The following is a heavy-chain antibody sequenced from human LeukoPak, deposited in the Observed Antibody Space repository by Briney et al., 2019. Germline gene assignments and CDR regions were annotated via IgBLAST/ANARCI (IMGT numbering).Heavy chain of an antibody. D-gene: IGHD3-22*01. V-gene: IGHV3-48*02. J-gene: IGHJ4*02. CDR2: ISRTSHTI. CDR1: GFTFSSYS. Sequence: GSLTLSCAASGFTFSSYSMNWVRQAPGKGLEWVSYISRTSHTIYYADSVKGRFTISRDNAKNSLYLQMNSLRDEDTAVYYCARSTYYYDSSGYLYPSFFDYWGQANMVDASS. CDR3: ARSTYYYDSSGYLYPSFFDY.